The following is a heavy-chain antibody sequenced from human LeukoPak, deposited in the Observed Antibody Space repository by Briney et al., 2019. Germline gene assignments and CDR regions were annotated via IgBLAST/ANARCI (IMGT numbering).Heavy chain of an antibody. CDR3: ARESYYYDSSGYYYQGSNSAGFDC. V-gene: IGHV3-7*03. CDR2: IKQDGSEK. J-gene: IGHJ4*02. CDR1: GFTFSSYW. Sequence: PGGSLRLSCAASGFTFSSYWMSWVRQAPGKGLEWVANIKQDGSEKYYVDSVKGRFTISRDNAKNSLYLQMNSLRAEDTAVYYCARESYYYDSSGYYYQGSNSAGFDCWGQGTLVTVSS. D-gene: IGHD3-22*01.